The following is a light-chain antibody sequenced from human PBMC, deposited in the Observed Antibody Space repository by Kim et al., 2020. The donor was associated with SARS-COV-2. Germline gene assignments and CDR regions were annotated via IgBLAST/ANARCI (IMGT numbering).Light chain of an antibody. Sequence: SAAVGDSVTITCRASQNIRGWLAWYQQKPGKAPKLLIQEASNLESGVPSRFSGSGSGKEFTFTITSLQPDDSATYYCQQYDGYWTFGQGTKVDIK. J-gene: IGKJ1*01. CDR3: QQYDGYWT. CDR1: QNIRGW. CDR2: EAS. V-gene: IGKV1-5*03.